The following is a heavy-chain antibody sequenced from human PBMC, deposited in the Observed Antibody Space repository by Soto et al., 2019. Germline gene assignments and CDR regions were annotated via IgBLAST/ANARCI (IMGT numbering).Heavy chain of an antibody. CDR1: GFTFSDHY. CDR2: SSNSGSLT. CDR3: VRSGDKYNLIDY. D-gene: IGHD1-1*01. V-gene: IGHV3-11*06. Sequence: XGSLRLSCAASGFTFSDHYMSWIRQAPGKGLEWIGYSSNSGSLTRYADSVKGRFSISRDNAKNALYLQINSLRGDDTATYYCVRSGDKYNLIDYWGQGTPVTVSS. J-gene: IGHJ4*02.